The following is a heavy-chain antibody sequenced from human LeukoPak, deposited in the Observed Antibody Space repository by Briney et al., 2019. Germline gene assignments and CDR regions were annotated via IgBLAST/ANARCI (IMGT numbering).Heavy chain of an antibody. CDR2: INTKSGMT. Sequence: ASVKVSCKASGYTFTRYDINWVRQATGQGLEWMGWINTKSGMTGHAQKFQGRITITKDTSINTVYMELSSLRSEDTAVYYCARTYYDFWSGYDDSRNAFDIWGQGTKVTVSS. CDR3: ARTYYDFWSGYDDSRNAFDI. CDR1: GYTFTRYD. D-gene: IGHD3-3*01. J-gene: IGHJ3*02. V-gene: IGHV1-8*03.